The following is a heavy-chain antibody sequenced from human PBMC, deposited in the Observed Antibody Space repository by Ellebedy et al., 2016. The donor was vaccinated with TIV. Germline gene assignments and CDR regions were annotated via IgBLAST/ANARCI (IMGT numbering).Heavy chain of an antibody. CDR3: ARVMTGNSPYY. V-gene: IGHV1-18*01. CDR2: FSTFSGNT. J-gene: IGHJ4*02. Sequence: ASVKVSCXASGYTFTTYGITWVRQAPGQGLEWMGWFSTFSGNTIYAQNFQGGVTMTTDTSTSTAYMEMRSLRSDDTAVYYCARVMTGNSPYYWGQGTLVTVSS. CDR1: GYTFTTYG. D-gene: IGHD4-23*01.